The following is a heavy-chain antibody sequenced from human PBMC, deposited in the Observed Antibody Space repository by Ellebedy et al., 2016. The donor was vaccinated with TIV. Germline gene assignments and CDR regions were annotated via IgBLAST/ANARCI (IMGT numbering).Heavy chain of an antibody. V-gene: IGHV4-38-2*02. CDR1: GYSISSGYY. CDR3: ARDATSYRFDP. J-gene: IGHJ5*02. Sequence: SETLSLTCTVSGYSISSGYYWGWIRQPPGKGLEWIGSIYHSGSTYHNPSLKSRVTISVATSKNQFSLKLSSVTAADTAVYYCARDATSYRFDPWGQGTLVTVSS. CDR2: IYHSGST.